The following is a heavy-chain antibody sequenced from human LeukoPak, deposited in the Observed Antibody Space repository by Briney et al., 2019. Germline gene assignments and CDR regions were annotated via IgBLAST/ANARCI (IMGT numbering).Heavy chain of an antibody. Sequence: GGSLRLSCAASGFTFSSYSMNWVREAPGKGRECVSSISSSSYIYYADSVKGRFTISRDNAKNSLYLQMNRLRAEETAVYYCARARFGEGGYYFDYWGQGTLVTVSS. CDR1: GFTFSSYS. D-gene: IGHD3-10*01. J-gene: IGHJ4*02. CDR3: ARARFGEGGYYFDY. CDR2: ISSSSYI. V-gene: IGHV3-21*01.